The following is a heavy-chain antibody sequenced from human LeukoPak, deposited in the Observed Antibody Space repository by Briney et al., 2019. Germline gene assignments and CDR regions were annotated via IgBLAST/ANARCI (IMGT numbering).Heavy chain of an antibody. V-gene: IGHV4-59*01. J-gene: IGHJ5*02. CDR2: SHYSGST. CDR1: GGSISSYY. CDR3: ARDLHGRWFDP. Sequence: SETLSLTCTASGGSISSYYWNWIRQSPGKGLEWIGYSHYSGSTNYNPSLKSRVTISIDTSKNQFSLKLSSVTAADTAIYYCARDLHGRWFDPWGQGTLVTVSS. D-gene: IGHD2-8*01.